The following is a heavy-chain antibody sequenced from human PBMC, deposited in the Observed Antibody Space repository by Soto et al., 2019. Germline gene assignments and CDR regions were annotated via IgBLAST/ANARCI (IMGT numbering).Heavy chain of an antibody. V-gene: IGHV3-15*07. J-gene: IGHJ4*02. Sequence: EVQLVESGGGLVKPGGSLRLSCAASGFTFSNAWMNWVRQAPGKGLEWVGRIKSKTDGGTTDYAAPVKGRFTISRDDSKNTLYLQMNSLKNEETAVYYCTTEYYYGSGSYYNIDYWGQGTLVTVSS. CDR1: GFTFSNAW. D-gene: IGHD3-10*01. CDR2: IKSKTDGGTT. CDR3: TTEYYYGSGSYYNIDY.